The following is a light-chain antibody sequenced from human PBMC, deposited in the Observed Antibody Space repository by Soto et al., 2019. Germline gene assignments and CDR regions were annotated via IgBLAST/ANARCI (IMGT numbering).Light chain of an antibody. CDR3: QQYGSSPMT. Sequence: EIVLTQSPGILSLSPGERATLSCRASQSVGSSYIAWYQQKPGQPPRLLIYAASSRATGIPDSFSGSGSGTDFTLTVSRLDPEDFAVYYCQQYGSSPMTFGPGTKVDIK. CDR1: QSVGSSY. CDR2: AAS. J-gene: IGKJ3*01. V-gene: IGKV3-20*01.